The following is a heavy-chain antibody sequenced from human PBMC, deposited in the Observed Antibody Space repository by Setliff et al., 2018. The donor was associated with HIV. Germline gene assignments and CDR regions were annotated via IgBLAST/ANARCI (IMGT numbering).Heavy chain of an antibody. V-gene: IGHV4-39*07. Sequence: SETLSLTCTVSGGSISSTSYYWGWIRQPPGKGLEWIGEINHSGISNFNPSLKSRVTISVDTSKNQFSLKLSSVTAADTAVYYCARDRRAHDYNNYVYYYYGMDVWGQGTTVTVSS. CDR1: GGSISSTSYY. J-gene: IGHJ6*02. D-gene: IGHD4-4*01. CDR3: ARDRRAHDYNNYVYYYYGMDV. CDR2: INHSGIS.